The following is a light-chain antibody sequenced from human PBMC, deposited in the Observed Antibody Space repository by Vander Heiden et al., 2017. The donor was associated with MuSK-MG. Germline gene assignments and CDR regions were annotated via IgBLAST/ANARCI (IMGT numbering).Light chain of an antibody. CDR2: KAS. CDR1: QSLDSW. Sequence: DIQMTQSPPTLSASVGDRVTITCRASQSLDSWLAWYQQKPGKAPKLLIFKASTLETGVSSRFTGSESGTEFTLTIDSLRPDDAATYYCQQDHSTSWTFGQGTTVXI. J-gene: IGKJ1*01. V-gene: IGKV1-5*03. CDR3: QQDHSTSWT.